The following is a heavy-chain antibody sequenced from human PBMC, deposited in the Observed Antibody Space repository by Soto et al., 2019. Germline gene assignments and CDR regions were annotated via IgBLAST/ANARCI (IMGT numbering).Heavy chain of an antibody. CDR1: GFTFSSYA. J-gene: IGHJ6*02. D-gene: IGHD4-17*01. CDR2: ISGSGGST. CDR3: AKDREAHGDWYRYYYGMDV. V-gene: IGHV3-23*01. Sequence: GGSLRLSCAASGFTFSSYAMSWVRQAPGKGLEWVSAISGSGGSTYYADSVKGRFTISRDNSKNTLYLQMNSLRAEDTAVYYCAKDREAHGDWYRYYYGMDVWGQGTTVTVSS.